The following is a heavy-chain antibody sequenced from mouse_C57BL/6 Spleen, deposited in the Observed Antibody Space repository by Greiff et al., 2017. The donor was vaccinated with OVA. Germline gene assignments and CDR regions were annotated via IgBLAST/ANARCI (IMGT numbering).Heavy chain of an antibody. J-gene: IGHJ3*01. Sequence: EVQLKESGPGLVKPSQSLSLTCSVTGYSITSGYYWNWIRQFPGNKLEWMGYISYDGSNNYNPSLKNRISITRDTSKNQFFLKLNSVTTEDTATYYCAREGWDEAYWGQGTLVTVSA. CDR1: GYSITSGYY. CDR2: ISYDGSN. V-gene: IGHV3-6*01. CDR3: AREGWDEAY. D-gene: IGHD4-1*01.